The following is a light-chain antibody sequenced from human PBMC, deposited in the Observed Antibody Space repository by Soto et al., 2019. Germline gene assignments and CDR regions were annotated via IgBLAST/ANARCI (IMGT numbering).Light chain of an antibody. J-gene: IGLJ3*02. V-gene: IGLV4-69*01. CDR3: QTWGAGIVV. CDR2: LNSDGRH. CDR1: RGHSAYA. Sequence: QAVVTQSSSASASLGASVKLTCTLSRGHSAYAIAWLQQQPQKGPRYLMKLNSDGRHIRGDGIPDRFSGSSSGAERYLTISSLQSDDEAVYYCQTWGAGIVVFGVGTKLTVL.